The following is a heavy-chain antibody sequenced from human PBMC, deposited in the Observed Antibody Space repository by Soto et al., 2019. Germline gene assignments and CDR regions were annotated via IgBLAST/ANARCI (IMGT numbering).Heavy chain of an antibody. CDR2: IYYSGST. CDR3: ARDRASAAYYYYGMDV. J-gene: IGHJ6*02. CDR1: GGSISSGGYY. D-gene: IGHD2-15*01. V-gene: IGHV4-31*03. Sequence: QVQLQESGPGLVKPSQTLSLTCTVSGGSISSGGYYWSWIRQHPGKGLEWLGYIYYSGSTYYNPSLKSRVTRSVETSQNQHSLKLISVTAADTAVYYCARDRASAAYYYYGMDVWGQGTTVTVSS.